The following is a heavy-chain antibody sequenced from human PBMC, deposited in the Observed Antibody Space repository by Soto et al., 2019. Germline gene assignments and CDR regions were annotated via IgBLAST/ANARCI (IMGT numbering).Heavy chain of an antibody. CDR2: IDWDDDK. CDR3: APILGPRIAAAGWDSYGMDV. D-gene: IGHD6-13*01. V-gene: IGHV2-70*01. CDR1: GFSLSTSGMC. Sequence: SCPTLVNPTQTLTLTCTFSGFSLSTSGMCVSWIRQPPGKALEWLALIDWDDDKYYSTSLKTRLTISKDTSKNQVVLTMTNMDPVDTATYYCAPILGPRIAAAGWDSYGMDVWGQGTPVTVSS. J-gene: IGHJ6*02.